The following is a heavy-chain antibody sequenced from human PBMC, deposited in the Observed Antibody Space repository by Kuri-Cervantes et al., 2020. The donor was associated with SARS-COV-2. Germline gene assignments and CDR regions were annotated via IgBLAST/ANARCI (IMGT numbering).Heavy chain of an antibody. V-gene: IGHV3-43*02. D-gene: IGHD4-23*01. Sequence: GESLKISCAASGFTFSSYAMSWVRQAPGKGLEWVSGISGSGGSTYYADSVKGRFTISRDNSKNSLYLQMNSLRTEDTALYYCAKDRGTTVVTPNHDAFDIWGQGTMVTVSS. CDR3: AKDRGTTVVTPNHDAFDI. J-gene: IGHJ3*02. CDR2: ISGSGGST. CDR1: GFTFSSYA.